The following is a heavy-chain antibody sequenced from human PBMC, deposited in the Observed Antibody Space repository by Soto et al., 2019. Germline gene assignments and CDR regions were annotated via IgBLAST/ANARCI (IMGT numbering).Heavy chain of an antibody. V-gene: IGHV3-33*01. CDR2: IWYDGSNK. J-gene: IGHJ2*01. D-gene: IGHD2-2*01. CDR1: GFTSSSYG. Sequence: QVQLVESGGGVVQPGRSLRLSCAASGFTSSSYGMHWVRQAPGKGLEWVAVIWYDGSNKYYADSVKGRFTISRDNSKNTLYLQMNSLRAEDTAVYYCASSSRVRVHTHFLFDLWGRGTLVTVSS. CDR3: ASSSRVRVHTHFLFDL.